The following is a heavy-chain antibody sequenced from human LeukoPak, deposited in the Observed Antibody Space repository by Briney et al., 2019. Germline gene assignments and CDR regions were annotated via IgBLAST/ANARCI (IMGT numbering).Heavy chain of an antibody. J-gene: IGHJ4*02. CDR2: IYPGDLDT. D-gene: IGHD4-23*01. CDR3: ATSRTGYSPNY. V-gene: IGHV5-51*01. CDR1: GYSFTSFW. Sequence: GESLKIPCKGSGYSFTSFWIGGVPQMPGKGLEWMGIIYPGDLDTRYSPSFQGQVTISADKSISTAYLQWSSLKASDAAMYYRATSRTGYSPNYWGQGTLVTVSS.